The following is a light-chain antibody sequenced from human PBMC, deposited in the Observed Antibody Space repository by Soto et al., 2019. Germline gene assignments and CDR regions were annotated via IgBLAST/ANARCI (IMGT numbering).Light chain of an antibody. V-gene: IGLV2-14*01. CDR2: DVS. CDR3: SSYTSSSTYVV. Sequence: QSALTQPASVSGSPGQSITISCTGTSSDVGGYNYVSWYQQHPGKAPKLMIYDVSNRPSGLSNRFSGSKSGNTASLTISGLQAEEEADYYCSSYTSSSTYVVFGGGTKLTVL. J-gene: IGLJ2*01. CDR1: SSDVGGYNY.